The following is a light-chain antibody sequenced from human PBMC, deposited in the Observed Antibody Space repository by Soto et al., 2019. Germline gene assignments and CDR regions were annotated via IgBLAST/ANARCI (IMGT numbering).Light chain of an antibody. CDR2: DVT. CDR1: SSDVGGYNY. V-gene: IGLV2-11*01. CDR3: CSYAGSYTFYV. Sequence: QSVLTQPPSASGSPGQSVAISCTGTSSDVGGYNYVSWYQQHPGKAPKLMIYDVTKRPSGVPDRFSGSKSGSTASLTISGLQAEDEADYYCCSYAGSYTFYVFGTGTKVTVL. J-gene: IGLJ1*01.